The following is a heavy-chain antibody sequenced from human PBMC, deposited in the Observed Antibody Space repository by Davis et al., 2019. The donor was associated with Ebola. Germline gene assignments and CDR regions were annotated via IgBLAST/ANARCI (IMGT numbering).Heavy chain of an antibody. V-gene: IGHV3-74*01. J-gene: IGHJ1*01. D-gene: IGHD6-13*01. Sequence: HTGGSLRLSCAASGFTFSSYWMHWVRQAPGKGLVWVSRINSDGSSTSYADSVKGRFTISRDNSKNTLYLQMNSLRAEDTAVYYRARDRDSSSWYLGLYFQHWGQGTLVTVSS. CDR3: ARDRDSSSWYLGLYFQH. CDR1: GFTFSSYW. CDR2: INSDGSST.